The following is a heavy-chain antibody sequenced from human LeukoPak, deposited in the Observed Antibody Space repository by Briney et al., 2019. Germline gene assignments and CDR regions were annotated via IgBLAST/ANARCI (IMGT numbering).Heavy chain of an antibody. V-gene: IGHV4-59*01. CDR1: SGSISSYY. D-gene: IGHD3-22*01. CDR2: IYYSGST. Sequence: SSETLSLTCTVSSGSISSYYWSWIRQPPGKGLEWIGYIYYSGSTNYNPSLKSRVTISVDTSKNQFSLKLSSVTAADTAVYYCASYSYYYDSSGYFDYWGQGTLVTVSS. CDR3: ASYSYYYDSSGYFDY. J-gene: IGHJ4*02.